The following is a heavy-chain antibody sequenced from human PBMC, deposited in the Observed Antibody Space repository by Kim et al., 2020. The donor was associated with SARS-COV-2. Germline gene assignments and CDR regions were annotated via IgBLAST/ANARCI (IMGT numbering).Heavy chain of an antibody. CDR3: ARKQLWLDAFDI. J-gene: IGHJ3*02. Sequence: YYNPSLKSRVTISVDTSKNQFSLKLSSVTAADTAVYYCARKQLWLDAFDIWGRGTMVTVSS. D-gene: IGHD5-18*01. V-gene: IGHV4-31*02.